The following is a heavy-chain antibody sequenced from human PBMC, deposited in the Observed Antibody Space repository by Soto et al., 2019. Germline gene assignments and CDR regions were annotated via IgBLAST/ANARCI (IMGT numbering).Heavy chain of an antibody. Sequence: ASVKVSCKTSGYTFSNYGITWVRQAPGQPLEWLGWISLYSDGTNYARKFQGRVSMTTDTSTTTAYMELRSLRSDDTAVYYCARVVPGAEAWFGPWGQGTLVTVSS. J-gene: IGHJ5*02. D-gene: IGHD2-2*01. CDR2: ISLYSDGT. CDR3: ARVVPGAEAWFGP. V-gene: IGHV1-18*01. CDR1: GYTFSNYG.